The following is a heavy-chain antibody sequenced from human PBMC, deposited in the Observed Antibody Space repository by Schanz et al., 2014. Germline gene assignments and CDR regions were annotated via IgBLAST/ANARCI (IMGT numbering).Heavy chain of an antibody. Sequence: QVQLVQSGAEVKKPGSSMKVSCKASGGTFSTYPINWLRQAPGQGLEWMGRIIPIHGIVNYAQRFQDRVRITADKSTFTAYMDVSSLRSEDTAVYYCAKDLISGWSGFDYWGQGTLVTVSS. J-gene: IGHJ4*02. CDR2: IIPIHGIV. CDR1: GGTFSTYP. CDR3: AKDLISGWSGFDY. V-gene: IGHV1-69*04. D-gene: IGHD6-19*01.